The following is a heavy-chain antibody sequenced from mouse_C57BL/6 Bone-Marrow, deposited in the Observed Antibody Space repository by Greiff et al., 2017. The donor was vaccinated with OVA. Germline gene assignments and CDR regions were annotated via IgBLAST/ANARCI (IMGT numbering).Heavy chain of an antibody. CDR2: INPSTGGT. J-gene: IGHJ3*01. Sequence: VQLQQSGPELVKPGASVKISCKASGYSFTGYYMNWVKQSPEKSLEWIGEINPSTGGTTYNQKFKAKATLTVDKSSSTAYMQLKSLTSEDSAVYYCARKGTGRGGFADWGQGTLVTVSA. D-gene: IGHD4-1*01. CDR3: ARKGTGRGGFAD. V-gene: IGHV1-42*01. CDR1: GYSFTGYY.